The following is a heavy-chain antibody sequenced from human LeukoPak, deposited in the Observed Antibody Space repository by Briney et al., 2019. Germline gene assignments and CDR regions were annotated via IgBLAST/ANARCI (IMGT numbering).Heavy chain of an antibody. Sequence: GGSLRLSCAASGFTFSSYWMHWVRQAPGKGLVWVSRINSDGSSTSYADSVKGRFTISRDNAKNTLYLQMNSLRAEDTAVYYCARGGVTTVTTKWYFDLWGRGTLVTVSS. CDR1: GFTFSSYW. D-gene: IGHD4-17*01. V-gene: IGHV3-74*01. J-gene: IGHJ2*01. CDR3: ARGGVTTVTTKWYFDL. CDR2: INSDGSST.